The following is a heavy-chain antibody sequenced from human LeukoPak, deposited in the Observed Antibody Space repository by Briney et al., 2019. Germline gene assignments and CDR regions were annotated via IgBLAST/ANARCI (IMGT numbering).Heavy chain of an antibody. V-gene: IGHV1-69*05. CDR2: IIPIFGTA. CDR1: GGTFSSYA. CDR3: ARGLSDIVATIYYFDY. D-gene: IGHD5-12*01. Sequence: SVKVPCKASGGTFSSYAISWVRQAPGQGLEWMGGIIPIFGTANYAQKFQGRVTITTDESTSTAYMELSSLRSEDTAVYYCARGLSDIVATIYYFDYWGQGTLVTVSS. J-gene: IGHJ4*02.